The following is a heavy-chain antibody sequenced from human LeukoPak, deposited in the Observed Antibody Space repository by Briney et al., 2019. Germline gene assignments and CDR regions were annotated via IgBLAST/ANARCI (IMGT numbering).Heavy chain of an antibody. V-gene: IGHV1-69*05. CDR3: ARGLGWELPYV. Sequence: ASVKVSCKASGGTFSSYDISWVRQAPAQGLQWMGGIIPIFGTANYAQKFQGRVTMTRDTCTSTVYMDLSSLRSDDTGVYYCARGLGWELPYVWGQGTPVTVSS. D-gene: IGHD1-26*01. CDR2: IIPIFGTA. J-gene: IGHJ4*02. CDR1: GGTFSSYD.